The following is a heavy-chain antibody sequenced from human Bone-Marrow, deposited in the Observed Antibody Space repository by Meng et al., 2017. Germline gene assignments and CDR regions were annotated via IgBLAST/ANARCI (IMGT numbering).Heavy chain of an antibody. D-gene: IGHD4-11*01. V-gene: IGHV4-34*01. CDR3: ARGPTTMAHDFDY. J-gene: IGHJ4*02. Sequence: QVQLQQWGEGLFKPSETLPLTCVVSGGSFSDYYWSWIRQPPGKGLEWIGEINHSGSTNYNPSLESRATISVDTSQNNLSLKLSSVTAADSAVYYCARGPTTMAHDFDYWGQGTLVTVSS. CDR2: INHSGST. CDR1: GGSFSDYY.